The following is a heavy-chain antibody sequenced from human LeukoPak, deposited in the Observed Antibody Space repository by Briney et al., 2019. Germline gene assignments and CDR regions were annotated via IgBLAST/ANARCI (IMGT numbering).Heavy chain of an antibody. CDR2: IYTSGST. V-gene: IGHV4-4*07. CDR3: ATQYYYGSGYPFDP. Sequence: PSETLSLTCTVSGCTISSYYLSWIRQPAGKGLEWMGSIYTSGSTNYNPSLKRRVTISVDMSKNQFSLKLSSVTAADTAVYYCATQYYYGSGYPFDPWGQGTLVTVSS. D-gene: IGHD3-10*01. J-gene: IGHJ5*02. CDR1: GCTISSYY.